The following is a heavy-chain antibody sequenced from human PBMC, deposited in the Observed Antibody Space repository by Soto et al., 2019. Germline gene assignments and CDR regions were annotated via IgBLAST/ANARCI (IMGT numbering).Heavy chain of an antibody. Sequence: SETLSLTCTVSGGSISSGDYYWSWIRQPPGKGLEWIGYIYYSGSTYYNPSLKSRVTISVDTSKNQFSLKLSSVTAADTAVYYCASGAPLLRDGYNRYFDYWGQGTLVTVSS. D-gene: IGHD5-12*01. V-gene: IGHV4-30-4*01. J-gene: IGHJ4*02. CDR2: IYYSGST. CDR1: GGSISSGDYY. CDR3: ASGAPLLRDGYNRYFDY.